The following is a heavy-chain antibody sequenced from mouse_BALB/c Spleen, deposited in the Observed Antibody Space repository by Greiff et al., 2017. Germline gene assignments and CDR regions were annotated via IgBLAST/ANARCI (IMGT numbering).Heavy chain of an antibody. D-gene: IGHD2-4*01. CDR3: ARDMSTTGYYAMDY. V-gene: IGHV7-3*02. CDR2: IRNKANGYTT. Sequence: EVKVVESGGGLVQPGGSLRLSCATSGFTFTDYYMSWVRQPPGKALEWLGFIRNKANGYTTEYSASVKGRFTISRDNSQSILYLQMNTLRAEDSATYYCARDMSTTGYYAMDYWGQGTSVTVSS. J-gene: IGHJ4*01. CDR1: GFTFTDYY.